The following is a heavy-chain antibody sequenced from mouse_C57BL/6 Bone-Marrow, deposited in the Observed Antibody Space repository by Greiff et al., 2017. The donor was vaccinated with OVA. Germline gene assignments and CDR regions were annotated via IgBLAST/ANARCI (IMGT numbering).Heavy chain of an antibody. J-gene: IGHJ4*01. CDR2: IDPEDGDT. V-gene: IGHV14-1*01. CDR1: GFNIKDYY. Sequence: VQLKQSGAELVRPGASVKLSCTASGFNIKDYYMHWVKQRPEQGLEWIGRIDPEDGDTEYAPKFQGKATVTADTSSNTAYLQLSSLTSENTAVYYSTQLRLRGYGVDYWGQGTSVTVSS. CDR3: TQLRLRGYGVDY. D-gene: IGHD3-2*02.